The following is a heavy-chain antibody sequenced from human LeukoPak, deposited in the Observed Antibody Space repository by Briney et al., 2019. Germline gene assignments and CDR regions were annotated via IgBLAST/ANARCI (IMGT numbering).Heavy chain of an antibody. Sequence: PSETLSLTCAVSGGSISSGGYSWSWIRQPPGKGLEWIGYIYHSGSTYYNPSLKSRVTISVDRSKNQFSLKLSSVTAADTAVYYCARGAGANIDYWGQGTLVTVSS. CDR2: IYHSGST. D-gene: IGHD4/OR15-4a*01. J-gene: IGHJ4*02. CDR1: GGSISSGGYS. CDR3: ARGAGANIDY. V-gene: IGHV4-30-2*01.